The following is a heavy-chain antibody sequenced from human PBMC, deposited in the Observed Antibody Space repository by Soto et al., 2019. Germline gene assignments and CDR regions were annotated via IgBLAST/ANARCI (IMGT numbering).Heavy chain of an antibody. CDR1: GGSISSGGYY. CDR3: ARVGGYYYPNWFDP. J-gene: IGHJ5*02. D-gene: IGHD3-22*01. V-gene: IGHV4-31*03. CDR2: IYYSGST. Sequence: SETLSLTCTVSGGSISSGGYYWSWIRQHPGKGLEWIGYIYYSGSTYYNPSLKSRVTISVDTSKNQFSLKLSSVTAADTAVYYSARVGGYYYPNWFDPWGQGTLVTVSS.